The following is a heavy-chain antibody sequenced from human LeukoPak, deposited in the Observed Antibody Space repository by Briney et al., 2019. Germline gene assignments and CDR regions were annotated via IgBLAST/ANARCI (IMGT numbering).Heavy chain of an antibody. CDR1: GYTFTGYY. J-gene: IGHJ4*02. CDR3: ARVSSGWYGFPDY. Sequence: ASVKVSCKASGYTFTGYYIHWVRRAPGQGLEWMGWIHPNSGGTKFAQSFQGRVTLTRDTSISTAYMVLSRLRSDDTAVYYCARVSSGWYGFPDYWGQGTLVTVSS. V-gene: IGHV1-2*02. D-gene: IGHD6-19*01. CDR2: IHPNSGGT.